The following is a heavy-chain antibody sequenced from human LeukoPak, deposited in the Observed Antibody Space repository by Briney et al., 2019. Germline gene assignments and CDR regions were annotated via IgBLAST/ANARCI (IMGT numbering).Heavy chain of an antibody. D-gene: IGHD3-3*01. CDR1: GGSISSSSYY. CDR2: IYYSGST. J-gene: IGHJ4*02. CDR3: ARRGIFGVVIDY. Sequence: SETLSLTCTVSGGSISSSSYYWGWIRQPPGKGLEWIGSIYYSGSTYYNPSLKGRVTISVDTSKNQFSLKLSSVTAADTAVYYCARRGIFGVVIDYWGQGTLVTVSS. V-gene: IGHV4-39*01.